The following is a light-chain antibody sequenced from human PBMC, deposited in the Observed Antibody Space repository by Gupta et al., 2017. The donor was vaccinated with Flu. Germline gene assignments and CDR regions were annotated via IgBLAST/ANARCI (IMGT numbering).Light chain of an antibody. Sequence: DIQMTQSPSSLSASVGDRVTITCRASQSISSYLNWYQQKPGKAPKPLIYAASSWQSGVPSRFSGSGYGKDLTLTISSRQPEDFAAYYCQQSDNYPLYIFGQGTKLEIK. CDR2: AAS. V-gene: IGKV1-39*01. CDR3: QQSDNYPLYI. CDR1: QSISSY. J-gene: IGKJ2*01.